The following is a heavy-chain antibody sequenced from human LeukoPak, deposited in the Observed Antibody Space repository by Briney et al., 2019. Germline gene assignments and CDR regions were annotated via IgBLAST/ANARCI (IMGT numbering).Heavy chain of an antibody. CDR2: ISGSGGST. D-gene: IGHD1-26*01. J-gene: IGHJ5*02. CDR1: GFTFSSYA. CDR3: AKDRSLVGVSWFDP. V-gene: IGHV3-23*01. Sequence: GGSLRLSCAGSGFTFSSYAMSWVRQAPGKGLEWVSAISGSGGSTYYADSVKGRFTISRDNSKNTLYLQMNSLRAEDTAVYYCAKDRSLVGVSWFDPWGQGTLVTVSS.